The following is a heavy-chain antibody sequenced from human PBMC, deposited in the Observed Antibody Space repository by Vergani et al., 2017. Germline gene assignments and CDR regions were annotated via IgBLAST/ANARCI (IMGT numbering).Heavy chain of an antibody. Sequence: QVQLQESGPGLVKPSQTLSLTCTVSGGSINSGGYFWSWVRQHPGKGLELIGYIYYRGSTYYNPSLKSRVTMSVDTSENQFTLNLSSVTAADTAVYYCARSRIYYGAGSPDYWGQGTLVTVSS. CDR2: IYYRGST. D-gene: IGHD3-10*01. V-gene: IGHV4-31*03. CDR3: ARSRIYYGAGSPDY. J-gene: IGHJ4*02. CDR1: GGSINSGGYF.